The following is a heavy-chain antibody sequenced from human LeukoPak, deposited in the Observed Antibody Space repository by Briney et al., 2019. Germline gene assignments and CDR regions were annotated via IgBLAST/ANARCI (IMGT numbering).Heavy chain of an antibody. J-gene: IGHJ4*02. D-gene: IGHD6-13*01. Sequence: GGSLRLSCAASEFDFSTHAMTWVRQAPGKGLEWVSAISISGTKTYYADSVKGRFTISRDNSKNTLYLQMYSLRAEDTAVYYCARGYSSSWYLGFDYWGQGTLVTVSS. CDR3: ARGYSSSWYLGFDY. CDR1: EFDFSTHA. V-gene: IGHV3-23*01. CDR2: ISISGTKT.